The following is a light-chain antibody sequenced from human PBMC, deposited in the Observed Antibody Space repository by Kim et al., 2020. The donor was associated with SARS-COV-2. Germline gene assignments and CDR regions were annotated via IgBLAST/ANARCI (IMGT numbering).Light chain of an antibody. V-gene: IGLV3-1*01. J-gene: IGLJ2*01. CDR1: KLGDKY. Sequence: SVSPVQTASITCSGDKLGDKYACWYQQKPGQSPVLVIYQDSKRPSGIPERFSGSNSGKTATLTISGTQAMDEADYYCQAWDSSTVVFGGGTQLTVL. CDR2: QDS. CDR3: QAWDSSTVV.